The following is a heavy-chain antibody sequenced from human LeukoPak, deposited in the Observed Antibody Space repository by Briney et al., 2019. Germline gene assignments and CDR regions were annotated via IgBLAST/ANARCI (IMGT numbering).Heavy chain of an antibody. CDR2: VSAYNGNI. CDR3: ARGLLTARSRDAFDL. J-gene: IGHJ3*01. D-gene: IGHD7-27*01. CDR1: GYTFTTYG. Sequence: ASVKVSCKASGYTFTTYGISWVRQAPGQGVEWMGWVSAYNGNINYAQKLQSRVTMTTDTSANTAYMELGSLRSDYTAVYYCARGLLTARSRDAFDLWGQGTMVTASS. V-gene: IGHV1-18*01.